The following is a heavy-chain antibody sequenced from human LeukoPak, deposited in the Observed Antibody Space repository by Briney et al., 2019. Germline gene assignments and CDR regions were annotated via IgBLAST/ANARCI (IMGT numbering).Heavy chain of an antibody. CDR2: ISTYDANT. CDR1: GYTFTSYG. D-gene: IGHD6-13*01. V-gene: IGHV1-18*01. J-gene: IGHJ5*02. Sequence: ASVKVSCKASGYTFTSYGINWVRQAPGQGLEWMGWISTYDANTEYAQKLQGRVTMTTDTSTSTAYMEVRSLRSDDTAVYYCARDGGGHGDTSGWYLGNWFAPGARGPR. CDR3: ARDGGGHGDTSGWYLGNWFAP.